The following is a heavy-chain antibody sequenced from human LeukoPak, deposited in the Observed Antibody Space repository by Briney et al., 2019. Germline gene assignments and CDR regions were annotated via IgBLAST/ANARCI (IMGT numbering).Heavy chain of an antibody. CDR1: GYTFTSYY. Sequence: GASVKVSCKASGYTFTSYYMHWVRQAPGQGLEWMGIINPSGGSTSYAQKFQGRVTMTRDTSTSTAYMELRSLRSDDTAVYYCARDRGYYYDSSGTWGQGTLVTVSS. V-gene: IGHV1-46*01. CDR2: INPSGGST. D-gene: IGHD3-22*01. CDR3: ARDRGYYYDSSGT. J-gene: IGHJ4*02.